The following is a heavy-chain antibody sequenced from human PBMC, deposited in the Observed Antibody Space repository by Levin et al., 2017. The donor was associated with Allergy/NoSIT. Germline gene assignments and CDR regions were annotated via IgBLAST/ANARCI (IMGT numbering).Heavy chain of an antibody. V-gene: IGHV3-11*01. Sequence: SCAASGFTFSDNYMTWVRQAPGKGLEWIAYISRDSSNIHYAGSLKGRFTISRDNAKQSLYLQMNSLRAEDTAVYYCARQSVLGGVMDVWGQGTTVIVSS. CDR2: ISRDSSNI. CDR3: ARQSVLGGVMDV. J-gene: IGHJ6*02. CDR1: GFTFSDNY. D-gene: IGHD1-26*01.